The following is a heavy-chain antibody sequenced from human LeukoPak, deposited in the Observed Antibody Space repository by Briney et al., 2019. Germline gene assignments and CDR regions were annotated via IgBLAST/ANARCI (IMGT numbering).Heavy chain of an antibody. V-gene: IGHV3-30*02. Sequence: PGGSLRLSCAASGFTFSSYGMHWVRQAPGKGLEWVAFIRYDGSNKYYADSVKGRFTISRDNSKNTLYLQMNSLRVEDTAVYYCARDPPSRGTRYFDYWGQGILVTVSS. J-gene: IGHJ4*02. CDR1: GFTFSSYG. D-gene: IGHD3-16*01. CDR2: IRYDGSNK. CDR3: ARDPPSRGTRYFDY.